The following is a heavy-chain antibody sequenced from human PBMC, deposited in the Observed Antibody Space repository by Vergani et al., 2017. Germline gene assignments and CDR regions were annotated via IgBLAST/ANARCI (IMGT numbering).Heavy chain of an antibody. CDR1: GGSISSSSYY. J-gene: IGHJ4*02. Sequence: QLQLQESGPGLVKPSETLALTCTVSGGSISSSSYYWGWIRQPPGKGLEWIGRIYYSGSTYYNPSLKSRVTISVDTSKNQFSLKLSSVTAADTAVYYCATXLTMVRGVITHFDYWGQGTLVTVSS. CDR2: IYYSGST. CDR3: ATXLTMVRGVITHFDY. D-gene: IGHD3-10*01. V-gene: IGHV4-39*01.